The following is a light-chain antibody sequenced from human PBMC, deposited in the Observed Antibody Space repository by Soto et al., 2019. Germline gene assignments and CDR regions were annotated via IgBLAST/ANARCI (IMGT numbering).Light chain of an antibody. CDR2: GAS. CDR3: QQYGSSPRIT. V-gene: IGKV3-20*01. J-gene: IGKJ5*01. CDR1: QSVSSSY. Sequence: IVLTQSPATLSLSPGARATLSCRASQSVSSSYLAWYQQKPGQAPRLLIYGASSRATGIPDRFSGSGSGTDFTLTISRLEPEDFAVYYCQQYGSSPRITFGQGTRLEIK.